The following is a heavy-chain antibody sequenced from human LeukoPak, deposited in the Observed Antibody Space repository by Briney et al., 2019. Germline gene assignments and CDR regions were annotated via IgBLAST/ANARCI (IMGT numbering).Heavy chain of an antibody. Sequence: GGSLRLSCAASGFTVSSNYMSWVRQAPGKGLEWVSVIYSGGSTYYADSVKGRFTISRDNSKNTLYLQMNSLRAEDTAVYYCATTDYYDSSGYPGFDYWGQGTLVTVSS. CDR3: ATTDYYDSSGYPGFDY. CDR1: GFTVSSNY. J-gene: IGHJ4*02. V-gene: IGHV3-53*01. D-gene: IGHD3-22*01. CDR2: IYSGGST.